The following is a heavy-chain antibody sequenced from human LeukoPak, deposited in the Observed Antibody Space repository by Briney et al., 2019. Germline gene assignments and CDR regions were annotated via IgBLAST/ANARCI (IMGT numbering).Heavy chain of an antibody. CDR1: GGSISSSSYY. Sequence: SETLSLTCTVSGGSISSSSYYWGWIRQPPGKGLEWIGSIYYSGSTYYNPSLKSRVTISVDTSKNQFSLNLNSVTAADTAVYYCVRVRAGSISDSWGQGTLATVP. CDR2: IYYSGST. D-gene: IGHD1-26*01. J-gene: IGHJ4*02. V-gene: IGHV4-39*07. CDR3: VRVRAGSISDS.